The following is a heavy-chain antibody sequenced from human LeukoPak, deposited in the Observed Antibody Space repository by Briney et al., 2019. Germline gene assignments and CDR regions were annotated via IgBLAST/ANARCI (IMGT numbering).Heavy chain of an antibody. J-gene: IGHJ5*02. CDR3: ARSVRYDFWSGYYKISRGFDP. Sequence: SETLSLTCALYGGSFSGYYWSWIRQPPGKGLEWVGEINHSGSTNYNPSLKSRVTISVDTSKNQFSLKLSSVTAADTAVYYCARSVRYDFWSGYYKISRGFDPWGQGTLVTVSS. D-gene: IGHD3-3*01. V-gene: IGHV4-34*01. CDR1: GGSFSGYY. CDR2: INHSGST.